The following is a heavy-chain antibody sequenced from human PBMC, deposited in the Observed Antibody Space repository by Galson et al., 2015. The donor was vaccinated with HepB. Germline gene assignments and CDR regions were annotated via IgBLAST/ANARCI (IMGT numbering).Heavy chain of an antibody. V-gene: IGHV4-59*01. CDR3: AREGYQPLLRDAFDI. CDR2: IYYSGST. D-gene: IGHD2-15*01. CDR1: GGSISSYY. J-gene: IGHJ3*02. Sequence: LSLTCTVSGGSISSYYWSWIRQPPGKGLEWIGYIYYSGSTNYNPSLKSRVTISVDTSKNQFSLKLSSVTAADTAVYYCAREGYQPLLRDAFDIWGQGTMVTVSS.